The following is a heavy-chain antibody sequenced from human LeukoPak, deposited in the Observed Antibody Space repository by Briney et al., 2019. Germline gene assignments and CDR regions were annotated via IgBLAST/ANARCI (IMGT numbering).Heavy chain of an antibody. CDR1: GFTFSSYA. CDR2: ISGSGGST. J-gene: IGHJ4*02. D-gene: IGHD3-3*01. CDR3: AKAPNYDFWSGYYDYFDY. V-gene: IGHV3-23*01. Sequence: PGGSLRLSCAASGFTFSSYAMSWVRQAPGKGLEWVSSISGSGGSTYYADSVKGRFTISRDNSKNSLYLQMNSLRAEDTALYYCAKAPNYDFWSGYYDYFDYWGQGTLVTVSS.